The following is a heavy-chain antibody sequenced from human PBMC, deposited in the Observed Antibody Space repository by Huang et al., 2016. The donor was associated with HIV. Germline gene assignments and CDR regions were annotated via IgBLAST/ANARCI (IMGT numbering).Heavy chain of an antibody. J-gene: IGHJ4*02. Sequence: QVQLQQWGAGLLKPSETLSLTCAVYGVSFSGYYWSWLLQPPGKGLEWVGEIKNRGSTNYNPSRKRRVTISVDTSKNQFSLKLSSVIAAETAVYYCARILMYYNSSGYGFDYWGQGTLVTVSS. CDR2: IKNRGST. CDR3: ARILMYYNSSGYGFDY. D-gene: IGHD3-22*01. V-gene: IGHV4-34*01. CDR1: GVSFSGYY.